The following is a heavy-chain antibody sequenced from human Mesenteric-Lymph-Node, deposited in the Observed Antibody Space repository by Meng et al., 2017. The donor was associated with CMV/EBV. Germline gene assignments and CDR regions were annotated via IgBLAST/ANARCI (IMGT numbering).Heavy chain of an antibody. CDR1: GFSLTTTGVG. V-gene: IGHV2-5*04. CDR2: SYWNGDV. Sequence: SGPTLVKPTQTLTVTCSFSGFSLTTTGVGVGWIRQPPGRALEWLLVSYWNGDVRYSPSLRNRLAVIKDTSKNQVVLRMTNMDPADTGTYYCGYRYNSYDYSGLDVWGPGTTVTVSS. J-gene: IGHJ6*02. D-gene: IGHD2/OR15-2a*01. CDR3: GYRYNSYDYSGLDV.